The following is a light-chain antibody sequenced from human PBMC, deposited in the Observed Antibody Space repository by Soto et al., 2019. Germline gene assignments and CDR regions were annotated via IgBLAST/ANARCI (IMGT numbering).Light chain of an antibody. J-gene: IGKJ3*01. CDR1: QSVSRNS. V-gene: IGKV3-20*01. CDR3: QQYGTSPPT. CDR2: GAS. Sequence: EIVLTQSPGTLSLSPGERATLSCRASQSVSRNSLAWYQKQPGQAPRLLIYGASSRATDIPDRFSGSGSGTDFTLIVSRLEPEDFAVYFCQQYGTSPPTFGPGTKVDIK.